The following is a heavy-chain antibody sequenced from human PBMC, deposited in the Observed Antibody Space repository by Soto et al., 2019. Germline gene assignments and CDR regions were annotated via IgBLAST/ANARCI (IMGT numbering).Heavy chain of an antibody. CDR2: IYYSGST. D-gene: IGHD3-10*01. CDR3: AKLLSL. Sequence: SETLSLTCTVSGDSISSSYWSWIRHSPGKGLEWIGYIYYSGSTNYNATLKSRVTISVDTFKNQFSLKLSSVTAADTAVYYCAKLLSLRGQRTLVIVS. CDR1: GDSISSSY. J-gene: IGHJ4*02. V-gene: IGHV4-59*08.